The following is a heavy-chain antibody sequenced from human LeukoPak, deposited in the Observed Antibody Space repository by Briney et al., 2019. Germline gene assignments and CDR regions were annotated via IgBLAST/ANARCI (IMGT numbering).Heavy chain of an antibody. Sequence: GGSLRLSCAASGFTVSSNYMSWVRQVPGKGLEWVSVIYSGGSTYYADSVKGRFTISGDNSKNTLYLQMNSLRAEDTAVYYCAKADYASGTYGAFDYWGQGTLVTVSS. CDR2: IYSGGST. J-gene: IGHJ4*02. D-gene: IGHD3-10*01. CDR1: GFTVSSNY. CDR3: AKADYASGTYGAFDY. V-gene: IGHV3-53*01.